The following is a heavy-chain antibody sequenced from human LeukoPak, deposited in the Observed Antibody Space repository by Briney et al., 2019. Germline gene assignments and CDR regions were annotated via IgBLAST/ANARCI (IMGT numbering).Heavy chain of an antibody. J-gene: IGHJ4*02. CDR2: INDGSTTI. CDR3: ARDKGGPDY. V-gene: IGHV3-48*01. D-gene: IGHD2-15*01. CDR1: GFTFSSYS. Sequence: PGGSLRFSCAASGFTFSSYSMSWVRQAPGKGLELISYINDGSTTIYYADSVKGRFTISRDNAKNSLYLQMNSLRAEDTAVYYCARDKGGPDYWGQGTLVTVSS.